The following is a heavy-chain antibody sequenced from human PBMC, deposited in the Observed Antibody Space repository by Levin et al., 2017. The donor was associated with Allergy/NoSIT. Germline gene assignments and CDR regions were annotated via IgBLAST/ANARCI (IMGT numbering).Heavy chain of an antibody. D-gene: IGHD2-21*02. V-gene: IGHV3-74*01. CDR2: INSDGSST. J-gene: IGHJ4*02. Sequence: GESLKISCAASGFTFTTYWMHWVRQAPGKGLVWVSRINSDGSSTGYADSVKGRFTISRDNAKNTLYLQMNSLRAEDTAVYYCARGYSYWGGDCYYYWGQGTLVTVSS. CDR1: GFTFTTYW. CDR3: ARGYSYWGGDCYYY.